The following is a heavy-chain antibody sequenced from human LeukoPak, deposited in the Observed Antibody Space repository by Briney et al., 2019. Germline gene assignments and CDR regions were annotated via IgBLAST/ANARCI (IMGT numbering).Heavy chain of an antibody. J-gene: IGHJ4*02. V-gene: IGHV4-34*01. Sequence: LETLSLTCGVSGGSLSDYSWSWIRQPPGKGLEFIGEINYSVNTNYSPSLKSRVTISVDTSTNQVSLRLSSVTAADTAVYYCARQGGSYYAIDDWGQGTLVTASS. CDR2: INYSVNT. CDR1: GGSLSDYS. D-gene: IGHD1-26*01. CDR3: ARQGGSYYAIDD.